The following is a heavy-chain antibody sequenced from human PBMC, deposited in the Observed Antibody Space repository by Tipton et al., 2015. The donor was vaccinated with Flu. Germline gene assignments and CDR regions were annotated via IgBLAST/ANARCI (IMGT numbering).Heavy chain of an antibody. V-gene: IGHV4-38-2*01. D-gene: IGHD3-10*02. Sequence: TLSLTCAVSGYSISSGYYWGWVRQPPGKGLEWIGTIYHSGSTYYNPSLKSRLTMSVDTSKNQFSLKLSSVTAADTAVYYCVSHTGDSVRGVIDYWGQGTLVTVSS. J-gene: IGHJ4*02. CDR1: GYSISSGYY. CDR2: IYHSGST. CDR3: VSHTGDSVRGVIDY.